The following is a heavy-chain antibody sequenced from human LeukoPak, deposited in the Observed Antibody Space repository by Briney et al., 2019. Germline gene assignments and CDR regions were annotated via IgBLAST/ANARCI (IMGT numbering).Heavy chain of an antibody. CDR1: GYTFTSYG. V-gene: IGHV1-18*04. D-gene: IGHD3-9*01. Sequence: GASVKVSCKASGYTFTSYGISWVRQAPGQGLEWMGWISAYNGNTNYAQKLQGRVTMTTDTSTSTAYMELRSLRSDDTAVYYCARPAGYYDILTGYLDYWSQGTLVTVSS. CDR3: ARPAGYYDILTGYLDY. CDR2: ISAYNGNT. J-gene: IGHJ4*02.